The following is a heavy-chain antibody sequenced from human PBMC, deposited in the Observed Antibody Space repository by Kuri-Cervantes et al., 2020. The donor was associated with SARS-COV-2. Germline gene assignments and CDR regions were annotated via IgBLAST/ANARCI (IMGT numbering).Heavy chain of an antibody. D-gene: IGHD3-3*01. Sequence: GGSLRLSCAASGFTFSSYAMNWVRQAPGRGLEWVSAISGSGGSTYYADSVKGRFTISRDNSKNTLYLQVISLRAEDTALYYCAKDYFSDTSNYFDSWGQGALVTVSS. CDR1: GFTFSSYA. CDR2: ISGSGGST. V-gene: IGHV3-23*01. CDR3: AKDYFSDTSNYFDS. J-gene: IGHJ4*02.